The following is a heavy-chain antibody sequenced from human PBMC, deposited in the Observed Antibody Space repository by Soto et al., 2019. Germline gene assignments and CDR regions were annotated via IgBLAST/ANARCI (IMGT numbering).Heavy chain of an antibody. J-gene: IGHJ4*02. CDR2: ISSDGNHQ. CDR1: GFMFNDYA. V-gene: IGHV3-30*03. CDR3: SRGTYYPQSSGLHADY. D-gene: IGHD3-22*01. Sequence: WGSLRLSCATSGFMFNDYAMCFFGHAPWQGLEWVAMISSDGNHQFYVDNVRGRFTVSRDNSKNTLNLQMNSLRPEDTAVYYCSRGTYYPQSSGLHADYWGPGTVVTVSS.